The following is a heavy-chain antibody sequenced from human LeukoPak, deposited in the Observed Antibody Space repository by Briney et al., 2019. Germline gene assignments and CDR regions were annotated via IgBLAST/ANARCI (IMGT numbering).Heavy chain of an antibody. D-gene: IGHD2-15*01. CDR2: IKQDGSEK. V-gene: IGHV3-7*01. CDR1: GFTFSSYW. CDR3: ARSLYCSGGSRYSGDDY. J-gene: IGHJ4*02. Sequence: GGSLRLSCAASGFTFSSYWMSWVRQAPGKGLEWVANIKQDGSEKYYVDSVKGRFTISRDNAKNSLYLQMNSLRAEDTAVYYCARSLYCSGGSRYSGDDYWGQGTLVTVSS.